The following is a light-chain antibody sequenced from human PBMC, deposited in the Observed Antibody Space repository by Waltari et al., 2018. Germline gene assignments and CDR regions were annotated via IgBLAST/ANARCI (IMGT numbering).Light chain of an antibody. V-gene: IGKV1-39*01. Sequence: DFQMIQSPSSLSASVGASVTITCRASQYISTYLNWYQQKPGKGPKLLIYAASTLQSGVPSRCSGSGSGTDFTFTSSSLQLEDFATYYCQQSYDTPRTFGQGTKVEVK. CDR2: AAS. CDR3: QQSYDTPRT. J-gene: IGKJ1*01. CDR1: QYISTY.